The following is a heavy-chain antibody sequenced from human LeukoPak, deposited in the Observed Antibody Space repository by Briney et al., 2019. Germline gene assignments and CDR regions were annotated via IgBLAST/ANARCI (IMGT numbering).Heavy chain of an antibody. CDR2: IKQDGSEK. Sequence: GGSLRLSCAASVFTFSSYWMSWVRQAPGKGLEWVANIKQDGSEKYYVDSVKGRFTISRDNAKNSLYLQMNGLRAEDTAVYYCARDSAGVPFDYWGQGTLVTVSS. D-gene: IGHD3-10*01. V-gene: IGHV3-7*04. CDR3: ARDSAGVPFDY. CDR1: VFTFSSYW. J-gene: IGHJ4*02.